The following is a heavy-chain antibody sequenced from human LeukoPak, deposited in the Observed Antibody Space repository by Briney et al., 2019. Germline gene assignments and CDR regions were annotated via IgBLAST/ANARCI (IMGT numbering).Heavy chain of an antibody. CDR3: RMAAAEGMDV. CDR1: GFTFSSCG. CDR2: IWYDGSNK. V-gene: IGHV3-33*01. D-gene: IGHD6-13*01. J-gene: IGHJ6*02. Sequence: WGSLRRSCAAAGFTFSSCGRHWVRQAPRKGLGWLAVIWYDGSNKYYVDSVKGRFPLSTDNFKNTLYLQMNSLRAGDTAVYYARMAAAEGMDVWGQGTTVTVSS.